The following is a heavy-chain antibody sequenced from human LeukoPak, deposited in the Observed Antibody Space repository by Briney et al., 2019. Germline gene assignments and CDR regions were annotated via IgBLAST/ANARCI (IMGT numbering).Heavy chain of an antibody. CDR3: ARVVSSSRPPYYYYYYYMDV. D-gene: IGHD6-6*01. J-gene: IGHJ6*03. CDR1: GGSISSGGYY. Sequence: SQTLSLTCTVSGGSISSGGYYWSWIRQPPGKGLEWIGYIYHSGSTYYNPSLKSRVTMSVDTSKNQFSLKLSSVTAADTAVYYCARVVSSSRPPYYYYYYYMDVWGKGTTVTVSS. CDR2: IYHSGST. V-gene: IGHV4-30-2*01.